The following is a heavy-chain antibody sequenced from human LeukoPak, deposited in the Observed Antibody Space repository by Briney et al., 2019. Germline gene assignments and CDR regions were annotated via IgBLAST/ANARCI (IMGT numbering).Heavy chain of an antibody. CDR3: ARVDLRFGNSGWFSDY. Sequence: AGGSLRLSCAASGFTFSSYSMNWVRQAPGKGLEWVSSISSSSYIYYADSVKGRFTISRDNAKNSLYLQMNSLRAEDTAVYYCARVDLRFGNSGWFSDYWGQGTLVTVSS. V-gene: IGHV3-21*01. CDR2: ISSSSYI. CDR1: GFTFSSYS. J-gene: IGHJ4*02. D-gene: IGHD6-19*01.